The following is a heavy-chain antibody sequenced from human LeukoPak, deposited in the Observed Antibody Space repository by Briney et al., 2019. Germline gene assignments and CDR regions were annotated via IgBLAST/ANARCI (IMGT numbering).Heavy chain of an antibody. J-gene: IGHJ4*02. CDR3: ARTVVPAVHDY. CDR1: GGSISSSSYY. CDR2: IYYSGST. D-gene: IGHD2-2*01. V-gene: IGHV4-39*01. Sequence: PSETLSLTCTVSGGSISSSSYYWGWIRQPPGKGLEWIGSIYYSGSTYYNPSLKSRVTISVDTSKNQFSLKLSSVTAADTAVYYCARTVVPAVHDYWGQGTLVTVSS.